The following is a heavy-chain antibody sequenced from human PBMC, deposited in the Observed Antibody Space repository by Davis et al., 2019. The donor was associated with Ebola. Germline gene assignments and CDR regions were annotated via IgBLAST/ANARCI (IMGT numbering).Heavy chain of an antibody. V-gene: IGHV3-23*01. J-gene: IGHJ5*02. CDR3: AKDLSGSYVTIGWFDP. CDR2: ISGSGGST. Sequence: PGGSLRLSCAASGFTFSSYAMSWVRQAPGKGLEWVSAISGSGGSTYYADSVKGRFTISRDNSKNTLYLQMNSLRAEDTAVYYCAKDLSGSYVTIGWFDPWGQGTLVTVSS. CDR1: GFTFSSYA. D-gene: IGHD1-26*01.